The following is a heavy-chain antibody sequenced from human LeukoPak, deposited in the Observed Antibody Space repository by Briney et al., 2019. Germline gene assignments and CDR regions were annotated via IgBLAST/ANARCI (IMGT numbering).Heavy chain of an antibody. CDR1: GGSFSGYY. D-gene: IGHD4-17*01. J-gene: IGHJ4*02. Sequence: SETLSLTCAVYGGSFSGYYWSWIRQPPGNGLEWIGEINHSGSTNYNPSLKSRVTISVDTSKNQFSLKLSSVTAADTAVYYCARGPNGPIRLDYWGQGTLVTVSS. CDR2: INHSGST. V-gene: IGHV4-34*01. CDR3: ARGPNGPIRLDY.